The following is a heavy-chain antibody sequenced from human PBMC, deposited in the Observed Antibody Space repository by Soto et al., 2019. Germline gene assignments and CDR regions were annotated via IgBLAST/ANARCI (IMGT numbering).Heavy chain of an antibody. CDR3: ARVHSSSYHYFDY. J-gene: IGHJ4*02. V-gene: IGHV3-7*01. Sequence: PGGSLRLSCASSGFTFSSHWMSWVRQAPGKGLEWVANIKQDGSEKYYVDSVKGRFTISRDNAKNSLYLQMSSLRAEDTAVYYCARVHSSSYHYFDYWGQGTLVTVSS. CDR2: IKQDGSEK. CDR1: GFTFSSHW. D-gene: IGHD6-13*01.